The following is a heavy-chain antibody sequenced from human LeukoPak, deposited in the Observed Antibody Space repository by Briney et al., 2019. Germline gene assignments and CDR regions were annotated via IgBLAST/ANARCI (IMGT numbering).Heavy chain of an antibody. V-gene: IGHV3-30*03. CDR3: ARWRPSSGWYIDY. CDR2: ISYDGSNK. Sequence: PGRSLRLSCAASGFTFSSYGMHWVRQAPGKGLEWVAVISYDGSNKYYADSVKGRFTISRDNAKHSLYLQMNSLRAEDTAVYYCARWRPSSGWYIDYWGQGTLVTVSS. J-gene: IGHJ4*02. D-gene: IGHD6-19*01. CDR1: GFTFSSYG.